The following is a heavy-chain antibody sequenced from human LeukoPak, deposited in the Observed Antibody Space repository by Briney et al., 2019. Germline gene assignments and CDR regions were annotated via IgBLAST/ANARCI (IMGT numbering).Heavy chain of an antibody. V-gene: IGHV1-69*05. J-gene: IGHJ6*03. Sequence: SVKVSCKASGGTFSAYAISWVRQAPGQGLEWMGEIIPIFGTPSYAQKFQGRVTITTDESTSTAYMELSSLRSEDTAVYYCARVDSYYYYYMDVWGKGTSVTVSS. CDR2: IIPIFGTP. CDR3: ARVDSYYYYYMDV. CDR1: GGTFSAYA.